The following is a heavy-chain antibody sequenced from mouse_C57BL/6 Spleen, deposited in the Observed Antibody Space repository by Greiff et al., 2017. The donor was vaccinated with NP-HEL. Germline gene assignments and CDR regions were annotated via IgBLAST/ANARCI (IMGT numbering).Heavy chain of an antibody. CDR1: GFTFTDYY. V-gene: IGHV7-3*01. Sequence: EVQVVESGGGLVQPGGSLSLSCAASGFTFTDYYMSWVRQPPGKALEWLGFIRNKANGYTTEYSASVKGRFTISRDNSQSILYLQMNALRAEDSATYYCARYDYCGIYFDYWGQGTTLTVSS. CDR2: IRNKANGYTT. CDR3: ARYDYCGIYFDY. J-gene: IGHJ2*01. D-gene: IGHD1-2*01.